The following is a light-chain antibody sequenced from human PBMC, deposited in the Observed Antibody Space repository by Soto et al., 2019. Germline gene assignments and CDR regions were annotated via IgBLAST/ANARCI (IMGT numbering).Light chain of an antibody. CDR1: QSVSSN. V-gene: IGKV3-11*01. J-gene: IGKJ4*01. CDR2: GAS. CDR3: QQRSKWVT. Sequence: THSTATLSVSAWNTATISFRASQSVSSNLAWYQQKPGQAPRLLIYGASTRATGIPARFSGSGSGADVTLTISSLEPEDFAVYYCQQRSKWVTFGRGTKVDI.